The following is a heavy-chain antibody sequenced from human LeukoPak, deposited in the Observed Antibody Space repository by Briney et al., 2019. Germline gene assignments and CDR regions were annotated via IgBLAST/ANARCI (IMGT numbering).Heavy chain of an antibody. J-gene: IGHJ4*02. CDR3: ARGESKATDFDY. V-gene: IGHV4-39*01. D-gene: IGHD1-26*01. CDR2: IYYSGST. CDR1: GGSISSSSYY. Sequence: PSETLSFTCTVSGGSISSSSYYWGWIRQPPGKGLEWIGSIYYSGSTYYNPSLKSRVTISVDTSKNQFSLKLSSVTAADTAVYYCARGESKATDFDYWGQGTLVTVSS.